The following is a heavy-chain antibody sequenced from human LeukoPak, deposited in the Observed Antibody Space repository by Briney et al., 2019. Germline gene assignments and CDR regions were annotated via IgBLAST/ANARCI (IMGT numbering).Heavy chain of an antibody. CDR1: GYTFTGYY. CDR3: ARIWQQLVESSFNY. J-gene: IGHJ4*02. D-gene: IGHD6-13*01. Sequence: ASVKVSCKASGYTFTGYYMHWVRQAPGQGLEWMGWINPNSGGTNYAQKFQGRVTMTRDTSISIAYMELSRLRSDDTAVYYCARIWQQLVESSFNYWGQGTLVTVSS. CDR2: INPNSGGT. V-gene: IGHV1-2*02.